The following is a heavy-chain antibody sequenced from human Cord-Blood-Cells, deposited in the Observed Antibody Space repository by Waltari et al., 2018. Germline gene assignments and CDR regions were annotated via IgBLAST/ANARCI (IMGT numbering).Heavy chain of an antibody. CDR3: ARAPRGYSYGIDY. Sequence: EVQLVESGGGLVQPGGSLRLSCAASGFTFSSYWMSWVRQAPGKGLEWVANIKQGGSEKYYVDAVKGRFTISRDNAKNSLYLQMNSLRAEDTAVYYCARAPRGYSYGIDYWGQGTLVTVSS. D-gene: IGHD5-18*01. J-gene: IGHJ4*02. CDR2: IKQGGSEK. V-gene: IGHV3-7*01. CDR1: GFTFSSYW.